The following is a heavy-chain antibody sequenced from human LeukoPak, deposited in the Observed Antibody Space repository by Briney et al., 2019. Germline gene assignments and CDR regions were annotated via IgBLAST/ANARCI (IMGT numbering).Heavy chain of an antibody. Sequence: GASVKVSCKASGYTFTSYGISWVRQAPGQGLEWMGWISAYNGNTNYAQKLQGRVTMTTDTSTSTAYMELRSLRSDDTAVYYCARALLKLADSGYLPKGYYYMDVWGKGTTVTVSS. V-gene: IGHV1-18*01. D-gene: IGHD3-22*01. CDR2: ISAYNGNT. J-gene: IGHJ6*03. CDR1: GYTFTSYG. CDR3: ARALLKLADSGYLPKGYYYMDV.